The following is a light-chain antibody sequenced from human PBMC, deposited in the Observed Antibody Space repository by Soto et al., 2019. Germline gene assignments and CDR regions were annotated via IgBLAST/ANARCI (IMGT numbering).Light chain of an antibody. Sequence: QSVLTQPASVSGSPGQSITISCTGTSSDVGGYNYVSWYQQHPVKDPKLMIYDVTNRPSGVSDRFSGSKSGNTASLTFSGLQAEDEADYYCSSYTSSSTPYVFGTGTKVTVL. V-gene: IGLV2-14*01. CDR2: DVT. CDR3: SSYTSSSTPYV. J-gene: IGLJ1*01. CDR1: SSDVGGYNY.